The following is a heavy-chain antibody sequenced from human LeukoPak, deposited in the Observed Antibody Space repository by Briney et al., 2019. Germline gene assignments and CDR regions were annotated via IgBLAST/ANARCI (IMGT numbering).Heavy chain of an antibody. V-gene: IGHV4-34*01. CDR1: GGSFSGYY. Sequence: PSETLSLTCAVYGGSFSGYYWSWIRQPPGKGLEWIGEINHSGSTNYNPSLKSRVTISVDTSKNQFSLKLSSVTAADTAVYYCARVRYGVHQLGAFDIWGQGTMVTVFS. CDR3: ARVRYGVHQLGAFDI. CDR2: INHSGST. D-gene: IGHD1-1*01. J-gene: IGHJ3*02.